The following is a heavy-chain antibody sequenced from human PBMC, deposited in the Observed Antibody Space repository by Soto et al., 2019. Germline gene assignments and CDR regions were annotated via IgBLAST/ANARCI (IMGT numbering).Heavy chain of an antibody. V-gene: IGHV4-59*01. J-gene: IGHJ5*02. Sequence: KPSETLSLTCTVSGGSISSYYWSWIRQPPGKGLEWIGYIYSSGSTNYNPSLKSRVSISVDTSKNQFFLNLRSVIAADTAVYYCARGPLPHQNWFDPWGLGTLVTVSS. CDR2: IYSSGST. CDR3: ARGPLPHQNWFDP. CDR1: GGSISSYY.